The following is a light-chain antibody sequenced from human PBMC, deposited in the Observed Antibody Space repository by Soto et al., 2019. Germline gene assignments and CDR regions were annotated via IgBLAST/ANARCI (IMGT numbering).Light chain of an antibody. Sequence: EIVLTQSPGTLSLSPGERATLSCRASQSVRSSYLAWFQQKPGQAPRLLIYGASSRATGIPDRFSGSGSGTDFTLTISRLEPEDFAVDYCQQYGSPPTFGQGTKVDIK. CDR1: QSVRSSY. J-gene: IGKJ1*01. CDR2: GAS. V-gene: IGKV3-20*01. CDR3: QQYGSPPT.